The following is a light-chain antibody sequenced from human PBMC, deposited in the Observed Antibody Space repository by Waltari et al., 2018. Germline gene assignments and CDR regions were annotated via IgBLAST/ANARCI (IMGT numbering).Light chain of an antibody. J-gene: IGLJ2*01. V-gene: IGLV1-44*01. CDR1: SSNIGTTS. CDR3: ATWDDSLNGL. CDR2: SSN. Sequence: QSVLTHPPSLSGTPGRRVSLPCSGSSSNIGTTSVNWYQQFPGTAPKLLIYSSNQRPSGVPERFSGSKSGTSASLAISGLQSEDEADYYCATWDDSLNGLFGGGTKLTVL.